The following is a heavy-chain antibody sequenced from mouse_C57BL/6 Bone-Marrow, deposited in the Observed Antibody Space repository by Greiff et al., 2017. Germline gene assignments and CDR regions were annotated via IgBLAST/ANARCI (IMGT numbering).Heavy chain of an antibody. CDR1: GFTFSSYG. V-gene: IGHV5-6*01. CDR2: ISSGGSYT. Sequence: EVKLMESGGDLVKPGGSLKLSCAASGFTFSSYGMSWVRQTPDKRLEWVATISSGGSYTYYPDSVKGRFTISRDNAKNTLYLQMSSLKSEDTAMYYWASPLSFAYWGQGTLVTVSA. CDR3: ASPLSFAY. J-gene: IGHJ3*01.